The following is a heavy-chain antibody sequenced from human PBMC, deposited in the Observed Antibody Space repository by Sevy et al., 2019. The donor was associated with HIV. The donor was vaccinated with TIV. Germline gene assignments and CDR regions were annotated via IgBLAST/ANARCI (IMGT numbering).Heavy chain of an antibody. CDR3: AKASGSGNIEAFDI. CDR2: ISWDGGST. Sequence: GGSLRLSCAASGFTFDDYAMHWVRQAPGKGLEWVSLISWDGGSTYYADSVKGRFTISRDNSKNSLYLQMNSLRAEDTALYYCAKASGSGNIEAFDIWGQGTMVTVSS. CDR1: GFTFDDYA. D-gene: IGHD3-10*01. V-gene: IGHV3-43D*04. J-gene: IGHJ3*02.